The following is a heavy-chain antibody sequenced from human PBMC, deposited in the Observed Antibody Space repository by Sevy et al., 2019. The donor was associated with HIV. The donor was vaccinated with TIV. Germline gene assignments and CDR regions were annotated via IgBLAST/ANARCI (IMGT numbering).Heavy chain of an antibody. Sequence: GGSLRLSCAASGFTFAKYSMGWVRQAPGKGLEWVSTFSFGCGRINYADSVKGRFTISRDDSKNTLFLQMNSLRAEDTATYFCAREGCTQPHDYWGQGTLVTAS. CDR2: FSFGCGRI. CDR3: AREGCTQPHDY. D-gene: IGHD2-8*01. V-gene: IGHV3-23*01. CDR1: GFTFAKYS. J-gene: IGHJ4*02.